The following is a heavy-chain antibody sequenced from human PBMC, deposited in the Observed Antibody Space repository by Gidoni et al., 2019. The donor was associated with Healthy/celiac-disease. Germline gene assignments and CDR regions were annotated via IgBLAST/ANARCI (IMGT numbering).Heavy chain of an antibody. CDR1: GFTFSRYG. CDR2: ISFDGSNK. J-gene: IGHJ4*02. CDR3: AKARYCSGGSCYEMFDY. Sequence: QVQLVESGGGGVQPGRSMRLSCAASGFTFSRYGVHWVRQAPGKGLEWVAVISFDGSNKYYADSVKGRFTISRDNSKNTLYLQMNSLRAEDTAVYYCAKARYCSGGSCYEMFDYWGQGTLVTVSS. V-gene: IGHV3-30*18. D-gene: IGHD2-15*01.